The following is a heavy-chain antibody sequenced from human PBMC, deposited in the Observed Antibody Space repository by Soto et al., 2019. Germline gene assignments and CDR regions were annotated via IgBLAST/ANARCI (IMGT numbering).Heavy chain of an antibody. CDR2: INHSGST. CDR1: GASFSGYY. D-gene: IGHD6-6*01. V-gene: IGHV4-34*01. CDR3: ASGPARGAFIAARGEDRYYYGMDV. Sequence: SETLSLTCAGYGASFSGYYWSWLRQPPGKGLEWIGEINHSGSTNYNPSLKSRVTISVDTSKNQFSLKLSSVTAADTAVYYCASGPARGAFIAARGEDRYYYGMDVWGKGTTVT. J-gene: IGHJ6*04.